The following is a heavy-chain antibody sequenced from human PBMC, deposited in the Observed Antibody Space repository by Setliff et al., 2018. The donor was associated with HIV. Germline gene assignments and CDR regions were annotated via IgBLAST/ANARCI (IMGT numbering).Heavy chain of an antibody. Sequence: PSETLSLTCLVFSYSITNGNYWAWIRQSPGKGLEWIGSIYSTGHTYYNPSHKSRLTMSVDTAKNRFSLKLISVTAADTAVYYCARGVAAAGLWGQGTLVTVSS. V-gene: IGHV4-38-2*01. CDR1: SYSITNGNY. CDR2: IYSTGHT. J-gene: IGHJ4*02. CDR3: ARGVAAAGL. D-gene: IGHD6-13*01.